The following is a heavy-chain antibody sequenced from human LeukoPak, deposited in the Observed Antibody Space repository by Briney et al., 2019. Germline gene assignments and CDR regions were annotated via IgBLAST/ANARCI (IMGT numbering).Heavy chain of an antibody. CDR2: IYYSGST. J-gene: IGHJ4*02. Sequence: SETLSLTCTVSGGSISSYYWSWIRQPPGKGLEWIGSIYYSGSTYYNPSLKSRVTISVDTSKNQFSLKLSSVTAADTAVYYCARRIRLKNFDYWGQGTLVTVSS. CDR3: ARRIRLKNFDY. V-gene: IGHV4-59*05. CDR1: GGSISSYY.